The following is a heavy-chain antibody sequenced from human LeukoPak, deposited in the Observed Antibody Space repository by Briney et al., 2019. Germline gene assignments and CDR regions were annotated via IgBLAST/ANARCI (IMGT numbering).Heavy chain of an antibody. CDR3: ARDKPAEAALDF. Sequence: ASVKVCCKASGYTFTGYYIHWVRQAPGQGLEWMGWINPNSGGTNYAQKFQGRVTMTRDRSINTAYMDLRSLTYDDTAVYYCARDKPAEAALDFWGQGTLVTVSS. V-gene: IGHV1-2*02. CDR1: GYTFTGYY. CDR2: INPNSGGT. J-gene: IGHJ4*02.